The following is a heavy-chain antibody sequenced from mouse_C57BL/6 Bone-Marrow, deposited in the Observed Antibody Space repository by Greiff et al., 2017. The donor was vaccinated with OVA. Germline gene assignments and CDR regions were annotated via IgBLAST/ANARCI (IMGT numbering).Heavy chain of an antibody. CDR2: FTPSDGDT. V-gene: IGHV1-74*01. CDR1: GYTFTSYW. D-gene: IGHD2-3*01. CDR3: AISRWLLQDY. Sequence: VQLQQPGAELVKPGASVKVSCKDSGYTFTSYWMHWVKQRPGQGLEWIGRFTPSDGDTKYNQKFKGKATLTVDKSSSTAYMQLSSLTSEDSAVYYCAISRWLLQDYWGQGTTLTVSS. J-gene: IGHJ2*01.